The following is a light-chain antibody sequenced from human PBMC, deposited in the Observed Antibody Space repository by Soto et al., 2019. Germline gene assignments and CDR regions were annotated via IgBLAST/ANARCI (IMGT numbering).Light chain of an antibody. Sequence: QSVLTQPPSVSAAPGQRVTISCSGSRSNMGINYVSWYQQLPGTAPKVLIYDNNKRPSGIPDRFSGSKSGTSATLGITGLQTGAEADYYCGTWDSSLSAGVFGGGTKLTVL. CDR1: RSNMGINY. CDR2: DNN. J-gene: IGLJ3*02. CDR3: GTWDSSLSAGV. V-gene: IGLV1-51*01.